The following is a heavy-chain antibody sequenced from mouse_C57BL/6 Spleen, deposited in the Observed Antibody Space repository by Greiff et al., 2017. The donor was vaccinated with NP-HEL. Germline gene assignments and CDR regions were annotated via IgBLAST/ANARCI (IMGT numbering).Heavy chain of an antibody. CDR1: GYTFTSYG. CDR3: ASDGYDVFAY. CDR2: IYPRSGNT. V-gene: IGHV1-81*01. D-gene: IGHD2-2*01. Sequence: VQLQQSGAELARPGASVKLSCKASGYTFTSYGISWVKQRTGQGLEWIGEIYPRSGNTYYNEKFKGKATLTADKSSSTAYMELRSLTSEDSAVYFCASDGYDVFAYWGQGTLVTVSA. J-gene: IGHJ3*01.